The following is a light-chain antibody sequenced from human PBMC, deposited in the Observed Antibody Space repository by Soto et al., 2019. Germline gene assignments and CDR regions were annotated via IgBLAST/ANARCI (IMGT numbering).Light chain of an antibody. CDR3: QQYGGSPQT. V-gene: IGKV3-20*01. Sequence: IVMTQSPCTLALSPGEGATLSCRASQSVSKYLAWYQQKPGQAPRLLIYGASSRATGIPDSFSGSGSGTDFTLTISRLEPEDFAVYYCQQYGGSPQTFGQGTKVDIK. CDR2: GAS. J-gene: IGKJ1*01. CDR1: QSVSKY.